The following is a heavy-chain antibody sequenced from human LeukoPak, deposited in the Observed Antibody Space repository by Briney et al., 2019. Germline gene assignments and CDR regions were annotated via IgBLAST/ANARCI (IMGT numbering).Heavy chain of an antibody. CDR2: MNPNSGDT. D-gene: IGHD5-18*01. J-gene: IGHJ4*02. V-gene: IGHV1-8*01. CDR3: ARGYWAGYSYGHDY. CDR1: GYTFTSYD. Sequence: GASVKVSCKASGYTFTSYDINWVRQATGQGLEWMGWMNPNSGDTGYAQKFQGRVTMTRNTSISTAYMELSSLRSEDTAVYYCARGYWAGYSYGHDYWGQGTLVTVSS.